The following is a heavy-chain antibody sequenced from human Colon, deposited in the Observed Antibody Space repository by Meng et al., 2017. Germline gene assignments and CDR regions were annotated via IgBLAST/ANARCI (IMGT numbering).Heavy chain of an antibody. D-gene: IGHD3-22*01. J-gene: IGHJ4*02. CDR1: GGSISRSDW. V-gene: IGHV4-4*02. CDR2: TSHSGST. CDR3: ASSDYYRSDY. Sequence: QVQLQESGPGLVKPSETLSLTCAVSGGSISRSDWWSWVRQPPGKGLEWIGETSHSGSTNYSPSLKRRVTISLDKSKNQLSLKLNSVTAADTAVYYCASSDYYRSDYWGQGTLVTVSS.